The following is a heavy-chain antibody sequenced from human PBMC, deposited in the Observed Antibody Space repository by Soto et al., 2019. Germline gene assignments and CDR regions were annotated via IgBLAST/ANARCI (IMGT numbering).Heavy chain of an antibody. D-gene: IGHD1-1*01. V-gene: IGHV1-18*01. CDR2: ISAHNGNT. CDR3: ERGRYGDY. CDR1: GYTFTSYG. Sequence: QVHLVQSGAEVKKPGASVKVSCKASGYTFTSYGITWVRQAPGQGLEWMGWISAHNGNTDYAQKLQGRVIVTRDTSTSTAYMEVRSMRSDDTAVYYCERGRYGDYWGQGALVTVSS. J-gene: IGHJ4*02.